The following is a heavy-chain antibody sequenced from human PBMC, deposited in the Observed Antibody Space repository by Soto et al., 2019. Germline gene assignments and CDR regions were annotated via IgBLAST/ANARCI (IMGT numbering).Heavy chain of an antibody. CDR1: GFTFSSHS. D-gene: IGHD2-21*02. V-gene: IGHV3-48*02. Sequence: QPWGSLRLSCAASGFTFSSHSMNWVRQAPGRGLEWVSYITSSSSNIYYADSVKGRLTISRDNAKNSLYLQMNSLRDEDTAVYYCARGRVGTAYFDYWGQGTLVTVSS. CDR3: ARGRVGTAYFDY. J-gene: IGHJ4*02. CDR2: ITSSSSNI.